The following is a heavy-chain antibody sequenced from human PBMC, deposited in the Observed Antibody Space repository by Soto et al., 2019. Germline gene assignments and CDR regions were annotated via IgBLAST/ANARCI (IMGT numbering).Heavy chain of an antibody. Sequence: QVQLVQSGAEVKKPGASVKVSCKASGYTFTSYGISWVRQAPGQGLEWMGWISAYNGNTNYAQKLQGRVTMTTDTSTSTAYMEPRSLRSDDTAVYYCARDLRPYYYGSGSPFDPWGQGTLVTVSS. J-gene: IGHJ5*02. CDR1: GYTFTSYG. CDR2: ISAYNGNT. D-gene: IGHD3-10*01. V-gene: IGHV1-18*01. CDR3: ARDLRPYYYGSGSPFDP.